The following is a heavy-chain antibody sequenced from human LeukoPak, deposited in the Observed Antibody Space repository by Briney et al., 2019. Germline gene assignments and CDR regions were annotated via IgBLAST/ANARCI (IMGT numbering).Heavy chain of an antibody. CDR3: AKWGDYDVLTGYYVSDY. D-gene: IGHD3-9*01. J-gene: IGHJ4*02. CDR1: GFTISNNA. CDR2: ITSSGSGI. V-gene: IGHV3-23*01. Sequence: AGSLTLSCAASGFTISNNAMSWVRQAPGQGLEWVSAITSSGSGIYYADSMKSRFTISRDNSKNTLYLQIHSLRAEDTAVYYCAKWGDYDVLTGYYVSDYWGQGTLVTVSS.